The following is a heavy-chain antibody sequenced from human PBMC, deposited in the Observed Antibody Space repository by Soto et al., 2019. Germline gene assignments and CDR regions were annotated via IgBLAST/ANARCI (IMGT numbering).Heavy chain of an antibody. J-gene: IGHJ6*03. D-gene: IGHD4-17*01. CDR1: GFTFSSYA. Sequence: GGSLRLSCAASGFTFSSYAMSWVRQAPGKGLEWVSAISGSASNTYYADSVKGRFTISRDNSKNTLYLQMNSLRAEDTAVYYCAKNGDYDYYYYYMDVWGKGTTVTVSS. V-gene: IGHV3-23*01. CDR2: ISGSASNT. CDR3: AKNGDYDYYYYYMDV.